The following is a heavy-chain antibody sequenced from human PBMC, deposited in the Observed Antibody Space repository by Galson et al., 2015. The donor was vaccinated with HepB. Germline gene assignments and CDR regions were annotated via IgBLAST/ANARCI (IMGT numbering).Heavy chain of an antibody. V-gene: IGHV3-33*01. CDR3: ARDRGYCSSPSCYLYYYGMDV. Sequence: SLRLSCAASGFAFSSHGMHWVRQAPGKGLEWVAVIWYDGSNEYYADYLKGRFTISRDNSKNTLYLQMNSLRAEDTAVYYCARDRGYCSSPSCYLYYYGMDVWGQGTTVTVSS. J-gene: IGHJ6*02. CDR1: GFAFSSHG. CDR2: IWYDGSNE. D-gene: IGHD2-2*01.